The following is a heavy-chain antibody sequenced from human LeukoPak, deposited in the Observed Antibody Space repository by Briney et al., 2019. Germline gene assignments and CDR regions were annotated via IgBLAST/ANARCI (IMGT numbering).Heavy chain of an antibody. CDR1: GFTFSSYS. CDR2: ISSSSGTI. Sequence: GGSLRLSCAASGFTFSSYSMNWVRQAPGKGLEWASFISSSSGTIYYADSVKGRFTISRDNAKNSLYLQMNSLRAEDTAVFYCARDRGGFTYPDAFDIWGQGTLVTVSS. D-gene: IGHD5-24*01. V-gene: IGHV3-48*04. CDR3: ARDRGGFTYPDAFDI. J-gene: IGHJ3*02.